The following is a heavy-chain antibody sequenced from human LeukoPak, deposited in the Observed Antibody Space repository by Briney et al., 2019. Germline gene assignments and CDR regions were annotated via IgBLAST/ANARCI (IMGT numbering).Heavy chain of an antibody. D-gene: IGHD7-27*01. Sequence: PSETLSLTFTVSGASISRSSYYWGWFRQPPGKGLEWIVSIFYSGGPTYYNPSLKSRVTISVDTSKNQFSLKLSFVTAADTAVYYCAKEPTGEKSFDSWGQGTLVTVSS. CDR1: GASISRSSYY. CDR3: AKEPTGEKSFDS. CDR2: IFYSGGPT. V-gene: IGHV4-39*07. J-gene: IGHJ4*02.